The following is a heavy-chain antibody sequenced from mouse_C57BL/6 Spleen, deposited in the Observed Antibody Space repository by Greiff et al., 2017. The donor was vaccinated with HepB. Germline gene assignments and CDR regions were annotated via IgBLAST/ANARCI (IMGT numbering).Heavy chain of an antibody. J-gene: IGHJ4*01. Sequence: VMLVESEGGLVQPGSSMKLSCTASGFTFSDYYMAWVRQVPEKGLEWVANINYDGSSTYYLDSLKSRFIISRDNAKNILYLQMSSLKSEDTATYYCAREDYGSSYDAMDYWGQGTSVTVSS. CDR2: INYDGSST. V-gene: IGHV5-16*01. CDR1: GFTFSDYY. CDR3: AREDYGSSYDAMDY. D-gene: IGHD1-1*01.